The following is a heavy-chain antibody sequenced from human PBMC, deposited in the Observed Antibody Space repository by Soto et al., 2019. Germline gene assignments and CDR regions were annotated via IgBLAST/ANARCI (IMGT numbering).Heavy chain of an antibody. V-gene: IGHV3-30-3*01. CDR2: ISYDGSNK. CDR3: ARDPPIVVVVAATPYFDD. D-gene: IGHD2-15*01. J-gene: IGHJ4*02. Sequence: QVQLVESGGGVVQPGRSLRLSCAASGFTFSSYAMHWVRQAPGKGLEWVAVISYDGSNKYYADSVKGRFTISRDNSKNTLYLQMNSLRAEDTAVYYCARDPPIVVVVAATPYFDDWGQGTLVTVSS. CDR1: GFTFSSYA.